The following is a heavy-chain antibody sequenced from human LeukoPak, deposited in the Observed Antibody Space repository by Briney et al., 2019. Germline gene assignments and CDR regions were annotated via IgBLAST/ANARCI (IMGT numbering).Heavy chain of an antibody. CDR1: GFTFSDYY. J-gene: IGHJ6*02. V-gene: IGHV3-11*06. Sequence: GGSLRLSCAASGFTFSDYYMTWIRQAPGKGLEWVSSISSSSSYIYYADSVKGRFTISRDNAKNSLYLQMNSLRAEDTAVYYCARLPVVITGGYGMDVWGQGTTVAVSS. CDR3: ARLPVVITGGYGMDV. CDR2: ISSSSSYI. D-gene: IGHD3-22*01.